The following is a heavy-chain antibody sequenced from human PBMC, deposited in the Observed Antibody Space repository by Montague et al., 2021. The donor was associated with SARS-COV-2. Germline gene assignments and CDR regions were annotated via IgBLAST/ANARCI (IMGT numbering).Heavy chain of an antibody. D-gene: IGHD4-17*01. Sequence: RLSCAAFGFNFKNYAMHWVRQAPNKGLEWVAVIWADAYDQYYADSVKGRFTISRDDSKNTLYLQMNSLRGDDTAVYYCSRGSYGESGRFDYWGQGTLASVSS. J-gene: IGHJ4*02. CDR3: SRGSYGESGRFDY. CDR2: IWADAYDQ. V-gene: IGHV3-33*01. CDR1: GFNFKNYA.